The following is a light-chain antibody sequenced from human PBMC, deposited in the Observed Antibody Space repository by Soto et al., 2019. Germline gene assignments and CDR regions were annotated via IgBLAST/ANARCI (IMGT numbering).Light chain of an antibody. CDR2: EVS. J-gene: IGLJ1*01. Sequence: QSVLAQPPSASGSPGQSVTISCSGTSSDVGGYNYVSWHQQHPGKAPKLMIYEVSKRPSGVPDRFSGSKSGNTASLIVSGFQAEDGADYYCSSYVGRNNFVFGTGTKVTVL. V-gene: IGLV2-8*01. CDR1: SSDVGGYNY. CDR3: SSYVGRNNFV.